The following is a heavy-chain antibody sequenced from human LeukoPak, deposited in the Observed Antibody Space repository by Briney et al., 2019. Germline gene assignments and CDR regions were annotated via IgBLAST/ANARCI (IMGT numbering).Heavy chain of an antibody. CDR1: GGSISSGDYY. D-gene: IGHD6-13*01. J-gene: IGHJ6*02. CDR3: ARDSLCSSSWTLYYYYGMDV. CDR2: IYYSGST. Sequence: SETLSLTCTVSGGSISSGDYYWSWIRQPPGKGLEWIGYIYYSGSTYYNPSLKSRVTISVDTSKNQFSLKLSSVTAADTAVYYCARDSLCSSSWTLYYYYGMDVWGQGTTVTVSS. V-gene: IGHV4-30-4*01.